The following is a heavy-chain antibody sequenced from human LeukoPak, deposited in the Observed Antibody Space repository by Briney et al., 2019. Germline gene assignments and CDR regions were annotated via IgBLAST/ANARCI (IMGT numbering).Heavy chain of an antibody. Sequence: GGSLRLSCVASGFPFSSYWMTWVRQAPGKGLEWVANIKQDGSKKSYVDSVKGLFTISRDNAKNSLYLQMNSLRAEDTAIYYCTRVGYIDEGIDYWGQGTLVTVSS. J-gene: IGHJ4*02. V-gene: IGHV3-7*04. CDR2: IKQDGSKK. D-gene: IGHD5-24*01. CDR1: GFPFSSYW. CDR3: TRVGYIDEGIDY.